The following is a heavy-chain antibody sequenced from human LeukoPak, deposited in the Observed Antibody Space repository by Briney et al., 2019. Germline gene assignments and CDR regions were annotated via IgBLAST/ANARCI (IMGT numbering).Heavy chain of an antibody. CDR2: IKHDGSEK. Sequence: GGSLILSCATSGFTFSNCWMSWVRQAPGKGLEWVANIKHDGSEKYYVDSVKGRFTISRDNAKNSLYLQMNSLRAEDTAVYYCATGGLNWNYVNYWGQGTLVSVSS. J-gene: IGHJ4*02. V-gene: IGHV3-7*01. D-gene: IGHD1-7*01. CDR3: ATGGLNWNYVNY. CDR1: GFTFSNCW.